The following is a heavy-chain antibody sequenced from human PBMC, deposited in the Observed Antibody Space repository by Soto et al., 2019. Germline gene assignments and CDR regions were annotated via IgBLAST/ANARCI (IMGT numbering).Heavy chain of an antibody. CDR3: VRVALFAAPGNHHTFDY. CDR2: ITSNSDYI. J-gene: IGHJ4*02. D-gene: IGHD6-13*01. Sequence: EAQLVESGGGLVKPGESLRLSCEASGFTFSSYNMNWVRQAPGQGLEWVASITSNSDYIYYADSVRGRFTISRDNAKNALYLQMHSLRAEDTAVYSCVRVALFAAPGNHHTFDYWGQGTLVTVSS. CDR1: GFTFSSYN. V-gene: IGHV3-21*01.